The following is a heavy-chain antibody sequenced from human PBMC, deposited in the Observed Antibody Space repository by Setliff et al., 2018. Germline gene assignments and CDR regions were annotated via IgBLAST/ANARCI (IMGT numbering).Heavy chain of an antibody. J-gene: IGHJ4*02. Sequence: SETLSLTCAASGGTFSFYYWTWIRQPPGKGLEWIGEINHSGSTNYNPSLKSRLNILVDTSKNQFSLKLSSVTAADTAVYYCARGRNVAARLYDSWGQGTLVTVSS. CDR3: ARGRNVAARLYDS. CDR2: INHSGST. V-gene: IGHV4-34*01. CDR1: GGTFSFYY. D-gene: IGHD6-6*01.